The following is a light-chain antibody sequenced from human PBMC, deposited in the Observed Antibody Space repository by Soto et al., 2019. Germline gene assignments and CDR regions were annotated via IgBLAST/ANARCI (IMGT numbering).Light chain of an antibody. Sequence: QSALTQPASVSGSPGQSITISCAGTSSDVGGYNYVSGYQQHPGKVPRLIISDVNKRPSGVSDRFSGSKSGNTASLTISGLQAEDEADYYCASFTRSVTVVFGGGTQLTVL. CDR1: SSDVGGYNY. J-gene: IGLJ2*01. CDR2: DVN. V-gene: IGLV2-14*03. CDR3: ASFTRSVTVV.